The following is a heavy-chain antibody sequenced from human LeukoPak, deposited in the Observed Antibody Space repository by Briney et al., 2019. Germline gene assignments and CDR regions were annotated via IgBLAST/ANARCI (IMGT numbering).Heavy chain of an antibody. CDR2: ISGSGGSS. D-gene: IGHD2-2*01. CDR3: AKGMHCCNTDDAFGS. J-gene: IGHJ3*02. V-gene: IGHV3-23*01. CDR1: GFTVSSNY. Sequence: GGSLRLSCAASGFTVSSNYMSWVRQAPGKGLECVSAISGSGGSSYYADSVKGRFTISRDNSKNTLYLQMNSLRAEDTAVYYCAKGMHCCNTDDAFGSWGQGTMVTVSS.